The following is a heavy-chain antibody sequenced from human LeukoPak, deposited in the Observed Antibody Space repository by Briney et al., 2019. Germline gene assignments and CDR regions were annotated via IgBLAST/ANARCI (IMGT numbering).Heavy chain of an antibody. V-gene: IGHV4-59*01. J-gene: IGHJ4*02. D-gene: IGHD2-2*01. CDR1: GGSISSYY. CDR2: IYYSGST. Sequence: MPSEPLSLTCTVSGGSISSYYWSWIRQPPGKGLEWIGYIYYSGSTNYNPSLKSRVTISVDTSKNQFSLKLSSVTAADTAVYYCARGLRYQPLLVYFDYWGQGTLVTVSS. CDR3: ARGLRYQPLLVYFDY.